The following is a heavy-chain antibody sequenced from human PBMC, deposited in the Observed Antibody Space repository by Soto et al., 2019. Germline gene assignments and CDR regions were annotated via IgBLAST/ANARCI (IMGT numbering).Heavy chain of an antibody. CDR2: ISGSSSTI. CDR3: ARESSGYPDC. D-gene: IGHD3-22*01. J-gene: IGHJ4*02. Sequence: EVQLVESGGGLVQPGGSLRLSCAASGFSFSVYSMNWVRQAPGKGLEWVSYISGSSSTIYYADSVKGRFTISRDNAKNSLYLQLLRLRDEDTAIYYCARESSGYPDCWGQGNLVTVSS. CDR1: GFSFSVYS. V-gene: IGHV3-48*02.